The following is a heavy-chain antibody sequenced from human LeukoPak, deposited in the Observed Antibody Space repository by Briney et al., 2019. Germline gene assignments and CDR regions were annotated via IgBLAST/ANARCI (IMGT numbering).Heavy chain of an antibody. CDR2: ISWDGSTT. D-gene: IGHD1-14*01. CDR1: GFIFDDYA. J-gene: IGHJ4*02. V-gene: IGHV3-43D*03. Sequence: GGSLRLSCAASGFIFDDYAMHWVRQAPGKGLEWLSVISWDGSTTYYVDSVKGRFTIFRDNSKNSLYLQMNSLRLEDTALYYCAKGGGIGKTTTWSDFWGQGTLVTVSS. CDR3: AKGGGIGKTTTWSDF.